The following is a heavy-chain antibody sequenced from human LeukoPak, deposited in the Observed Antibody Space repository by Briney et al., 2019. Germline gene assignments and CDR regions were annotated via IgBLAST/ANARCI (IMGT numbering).Heavy chain of an antibody. V-gene: IGHV4-30-4*08. D-gene: IGHD1-20*01. Sequence: SETLSLTCTVSGDSVSSDDYYWSWIRQPPGKGLEWIGYIYYSGSTYYNPSLKSRLNISVDTSKNQFSLKLTSVTAADTAVYYCARDWPYNSRDSWFDPWGHGTLVTVSS. CDR3: ARDWPYNSRDSWFDP. J-gene: IGHJ5*02. CDR2: IYYSGST. CDR1: GDSVSSDDYY.